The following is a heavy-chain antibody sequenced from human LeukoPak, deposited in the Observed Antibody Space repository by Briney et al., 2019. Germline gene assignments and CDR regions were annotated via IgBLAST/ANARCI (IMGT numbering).Heavy chain of an antibody. Sequence: SETLSLTCTVSGGSISSYYWSWIRQPPGKGLEWIGYIYYSGSTNYNPSLKSRVTISVDTSENQFSLKLNSVTAADTAVYYCARQDKGYSGYDLDYWGQGTLVTVSS. CDR2: IYYSGST. CDR1: GGSISSYY. J-gene: IGHJ4*02. V-gene: IGHV4-59*08. D-gene: IGHD5-12*01. CDR3: ARQDKGYSGYDLDY.